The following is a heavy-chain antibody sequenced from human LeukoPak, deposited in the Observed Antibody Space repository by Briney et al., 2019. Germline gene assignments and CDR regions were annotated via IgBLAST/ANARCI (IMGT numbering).Heavy chain of an antibody. CDR1: DYTFTKYG. CDR3: ARDPTNTSGRYVYFDY. V-gene: IGHV1-18*01. D-gene: IGHD6-19*01. J-gene: IGHJ4*02. CDR2: ISTYNGDT. Sequence: GASVKVSCKASDYTFTKYGISWVRQAPGQGLEWMGWISTYNGDTHYAQQFQGRVTMTTDTSTATAYMELRSLRSDDTAVYYCARDPTNTSGRYVYFDYWGQGTLVTASS.